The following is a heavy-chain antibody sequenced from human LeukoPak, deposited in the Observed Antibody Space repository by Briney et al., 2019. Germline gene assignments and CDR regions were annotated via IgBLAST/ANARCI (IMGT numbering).Heavy chain of an antibody. Sequence: SVKVSCKASGGTFSSYAISWVRQAPGQGLEWMGRIIPIFGTANYAQKFQGRITITTDESTSTAYMELSSLRSEDTAVYYCARAGGYSYGSFDYWGQGTLVTVSS. CDR3: ARAGGYSYGSFDY. V-gene: IGHV1-69*05. D-gene: IGHD5-18*01. CDR2: IIPIFGTA. CDR1: GGTFSSYA. J-gene: IGHJ4*02.